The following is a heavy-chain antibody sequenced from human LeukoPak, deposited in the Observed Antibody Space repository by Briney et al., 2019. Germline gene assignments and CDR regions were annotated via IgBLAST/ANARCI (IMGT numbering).Heavy chain of an antibody. D-gene: IGHD6-6*01. CDR3: ARGQNGEWYSSSPHNWFDP. J-gene: IGHJ5*02. V-gene: IGHV4-30-4*08. Sequence: SQTLSLTCTVSGGSISSGGYYWSWIRQHPGKGLEWIGYIYYSGSTYYNPSLKSRVTISVDTSKNQFSLKLSSVTAADTAVYYCARGQNGEWYSSSPHNWFDPWGQGTLVTVSS. CDR2: IYYSGST. CDR1: GGSISSGGYY.